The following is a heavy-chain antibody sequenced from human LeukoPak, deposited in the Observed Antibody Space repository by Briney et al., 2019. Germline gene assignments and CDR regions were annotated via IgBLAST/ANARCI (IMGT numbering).Heavy chain of an antibody. D-gene: IGHD4-23*01. Sequence: GGSLRLSCAASGFTFSSYSMNWVRQAPGKGLEWVSSISSSSSYIYYADSVKGRFTISRDNAKNSLYLQMNSLRAEDTAVYYCARDWGGNPHFDYWGQGTLVTVSS. V-gene: IGHV3-21*01. CDR1: GFTFSSYS. CDR2: ISSSSSYI. CDR3: ARDWGGNPHFDY. J-gene: IGHJ4*02.